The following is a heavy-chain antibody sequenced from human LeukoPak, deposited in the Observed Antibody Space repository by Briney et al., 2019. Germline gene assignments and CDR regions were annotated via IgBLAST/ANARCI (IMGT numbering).Heavy chain of an antibody. CDR2: IRYDGSNK. CDR3: AKDLRGGQSSNWRYYFDC. Sequence: GGSLRLSCAASGFTFSSYGMHWVRQAPGKGLEWVAFIRYDGSNKYYADSVKGRFTISRDNSKNMLYLQMNSLRAEDTAVYYCAKDLRGGQSSNWRYYFDCWGQGTLVTVSS. CDR1: GFTFSSYG. V-gene: IGHV3-30*02. J-gene: IGHJ4*02. D-gene: IGHD6-13*01.